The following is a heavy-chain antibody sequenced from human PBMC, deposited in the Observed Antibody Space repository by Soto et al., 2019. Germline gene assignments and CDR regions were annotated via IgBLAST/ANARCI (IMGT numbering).Heavy chain of an antibody. CDR2: IGHSGTT. CDR1: GGSFSGYH. CDR3: ARVPVGGRNVRGYLDV. Sequence: QVQLQQWGAGLLKPSETLSLTCDVYGGSFSGYHWNLIRQPPGKGLECIGEIGHSGTTHYNPSLQSRVKFSIDTSKNQFSLKLTSVTAADTAVYYCARVPVGGRNVRGYLDVWGRGTLITVSS. J-gene: IGHJ2*01. D-gene: IGHD6-19*01. V-gene: IGHV4-34*01.